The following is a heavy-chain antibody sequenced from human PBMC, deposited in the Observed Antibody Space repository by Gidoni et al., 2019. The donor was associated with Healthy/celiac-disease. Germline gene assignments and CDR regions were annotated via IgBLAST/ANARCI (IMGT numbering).Heavy chain of an antibody. CDR1: GGSFSGYY. D-gene: IGHD3-10*01. V-gene: IGHV4-34*01. Sequence: QVQLQQWGAGLLKPSETLYLTCAVHGGSFSGYYWSWIRQPPGKGLEWIGEINHSGSTNYNPSLKRRVTISVHTSQNQFSLKLSSVTAADTAVYYCARGRGYYYGSGSYYYFDYWGQGTLVTVSS. J-gene: IGHJ4*02. CDR3: ARGRGYYYGSGSYYYFDY. CDR2: INHSGST.